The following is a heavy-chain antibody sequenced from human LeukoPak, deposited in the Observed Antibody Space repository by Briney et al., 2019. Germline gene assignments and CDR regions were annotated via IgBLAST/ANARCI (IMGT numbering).Heavy chain of an antibody. J-gene: IGHJ3*02. CDR2: ISGSGGST. CDR3: AKDFSGYSAFDI. CDR1: GFTFSSYA. Sequence: GGSLRLSXAASGFTFSSYAMSWVRQAPGKGLEWVSAISGSGGSTYYADSVKGRFTISRDNSKNTLYLQMNSLRAEDTAVYYCAKDFSGYSAFDIWGQGTMVTVSS. D-gene: IGHD3-22*01. V-gene: IGHV3-23*01.